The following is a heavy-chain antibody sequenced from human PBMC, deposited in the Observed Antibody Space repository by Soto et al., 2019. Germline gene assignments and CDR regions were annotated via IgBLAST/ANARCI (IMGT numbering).Heavy chain of an antibody. CDR3: ASLIGVDVLRDY. D-gene: IGHD3-3*01. CDR2: IDPDGGST. V-gene: IGHV1-46*01. Sequence: QVQLVQSGAEVKKPGASVKVFCMASGYNFANYYMHWVRQAHGQGPEWMGIIDPDGGSTSYAQKFQGRVSMTSDTSTSTIYMELSSLRSEDTAVYYCASLIGVDVLRDYWGQGTLVTVSS. J-gene: IGHJ4*02. CDR1: GYNFANYY.